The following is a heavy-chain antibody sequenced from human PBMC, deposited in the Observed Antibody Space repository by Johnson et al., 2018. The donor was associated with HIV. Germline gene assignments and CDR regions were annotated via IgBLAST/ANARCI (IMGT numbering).Heavy chain of an antibody. CDR2: IGTAGDT. V-gene: IGHV3-13*01. Sequence: VQLVESGGGLVQPGGSLRLSCAASGFTFSSYDMHWVRQATGKGLEWVSAIGTAGDTYYPGSVKGRFTISRENAKNSLYRQMNSLRAGDTAVYYFARDPNARYSDILTGSYIYAFDIWGQGTMVTVSS. CDR1: GFTFSSYD. J-gene: IGHJ3*02. CDR3: ARDPNARYSDILTGSYIYAFDI. D-gene: IGHD3-9*01.